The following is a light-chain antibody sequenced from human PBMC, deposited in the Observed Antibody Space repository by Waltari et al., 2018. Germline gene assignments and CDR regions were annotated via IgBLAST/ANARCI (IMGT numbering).Light chain of an antibody. J-gene: IGLJ1*01. CDR1: SSNVRRYNL. CDR2: EVT. Sequence: QSARTQPASVSRSPGQWITIPCTGTSSNVRRYNLAPWYQHHPDKAPKLMIYEVTKRPSGVSNRFSGSKSGNTASLTISGLQAEDEADYYCCSYAGGGTYVFGPGTKVTVL. V-gene: IGLV2-23*02. CDR3: CSYAGGGTYV.